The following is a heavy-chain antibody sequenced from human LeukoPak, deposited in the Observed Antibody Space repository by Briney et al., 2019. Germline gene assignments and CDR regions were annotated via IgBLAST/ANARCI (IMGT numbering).Heavy chain of an antibody. V-gene: IGHV1-2*02. CDR2: INPNSGGT. Sequence: VASVKVSCKASGYTFTGCYMHWVRQAPGQGLEWMGWINPNSGGTNYAQKFQGRVTMTRDTSISTAYMELSRLRSDDTAVYYCARAPSIRVITNFDYWGQGTLVTVSS. D-gene: IGHD3-16*02. J-gene: IGHJ4*02. CDR1: GYTFTGCY. CDR3: ARAPSIRVITNFDY.